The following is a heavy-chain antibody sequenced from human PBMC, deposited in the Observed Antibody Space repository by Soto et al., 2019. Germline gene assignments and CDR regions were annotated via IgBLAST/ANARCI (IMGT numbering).Heavy chain of an antibody. V-gene: IGHV4-59*01. Sequence: SETLSLTCTVSGGSISSYYWSWIRQPPGKGLEWIGYIYYSGSTNYNPSLKSRVTISVDTSKNQFSLKLSSVTAADTAVYYCARDSISLAYWGQGTLVTVSS. J-gene: IGHJ4*02. CDR1: GGSISSYY. CDR3: ARDSISLAY. CDR2: IYYSGST. D-gene: IGHD6-6*01.